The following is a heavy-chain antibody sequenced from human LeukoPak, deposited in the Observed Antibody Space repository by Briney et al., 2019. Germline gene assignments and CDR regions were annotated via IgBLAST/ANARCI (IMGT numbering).Heavy chain of an antibody. CDR2: ISYDGSKK. Sequence: GGSLRLSCAASGFTFSSFAMHWVRQAPGKGLEWVTLISYDGSKKYYADSVKGRFTISRYNSKDTLFLQMNSLRYEDTAVYYCARDRGMTTNSFDYWGQGTLVTVSS. CDR3: ARDRGMTTNSFDY. V-gene: IGHV3-30*04. D-gene: IGHD4-11*01. J-gene: IGHJ4*02. CDR1: GFTFSSFA.